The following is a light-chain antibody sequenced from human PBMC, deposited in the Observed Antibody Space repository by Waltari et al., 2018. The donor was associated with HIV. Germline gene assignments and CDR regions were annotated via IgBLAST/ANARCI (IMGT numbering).Light chain of an antibody. CDR3: ATWDDSLNGPV. CDR2: TTN. J-gene: IGLJ3*02. Sequence: QSVLTQPPSASGTPGQRVTISCSGSISNIGSNTVNWYQQLPGTAPKLLIYTTNQRPSGVPDRFFGSKSGASASLAISGLQSDDEADYYWATWDDSLNGPVFGGGTKLTVL. V-gene: IGLV1-44*01. CDR1: ISNIGSNT.